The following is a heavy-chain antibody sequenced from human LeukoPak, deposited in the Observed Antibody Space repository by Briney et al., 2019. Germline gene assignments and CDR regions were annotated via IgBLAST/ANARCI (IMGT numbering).Heavy chain of an antibody. J-gene: IGHJ3*02. Sequence: SETLSLTCTVSGGSISSSGYYWGWIRQSPGKGLEWIGSIYYNGGTYSNPSLKSRVTISVDTSKNQFSLKLTSVTAADTAVYYCARHDYGDYGTFDIWGQGTMVTVSS. D-gene: IGHD4-17*01. CDR2: IYYNGGT. CDR1: GGSISSSGYY. CDR3: ARHDYGDYGTFDI. V-gene: IGHV4-39*01.